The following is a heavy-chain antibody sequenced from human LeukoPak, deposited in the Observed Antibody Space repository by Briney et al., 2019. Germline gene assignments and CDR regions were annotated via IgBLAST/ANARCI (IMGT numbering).Heavy chain of an antibody. D-gene: IGHD3-10*01. J-gene: IGHJ6*02. V-gene: IGHV3-23*01. CDR2: ISGSGGST. Sequence: PGGSLRLSCAASGFTFNSYAMSWARQAPGKGLEWVSAISGSGGSTYYADSVKGRFTISRDNSKNTLYLQMNSLRAEDTAVYYCARQSFYGSGSYYNHPYYYYGMDVWGQGTTVTVSS. CDR3: ARQSFYGSGSYYNHPYYYYGMDV. CDR1: GFTFNSYA.